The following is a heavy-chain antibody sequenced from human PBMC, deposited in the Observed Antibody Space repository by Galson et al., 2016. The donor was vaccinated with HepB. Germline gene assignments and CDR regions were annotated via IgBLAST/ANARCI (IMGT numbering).Heavy chain of an antibody. V-gene: IGHV3-23*01. CDR1: GFTFSSYA. J-gene: IGHJ6*02. Sequence: SLRLSCAASGFTFSSYAMSWVRQAPGKGLEWVSAISGSGGSTYCADSVKGRFTISRDNSMNTLYLQMNSLRAEDTAVYYCAKDLGFLEWLFFDSYYYYGMDVWGQGTTVTVP. D-gene: IGHD3-3*01. CDR3: AKDLGFLEWLFFDSYYYYGMDV. CDR2: ISGSGGST.